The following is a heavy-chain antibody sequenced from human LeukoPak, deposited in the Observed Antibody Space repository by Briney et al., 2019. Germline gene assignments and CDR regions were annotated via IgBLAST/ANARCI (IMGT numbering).Heavy chain of an antibody. CDR3: ASLVGFSLYY. Sequence: GGSLRLSCAGSGFTFSYAWMTWVRQGPGKGLEWVGHIRVRSDGGTTDYAAPVKGRFTISRDGSKITLYLQMDSLQTEDTAVYYCASLVGFSLYYWGQGTLVTVSS. J-gene: IGHJ4*02. D-gene: IGHD1-26*01. CDR1: GFTFSYAW. V-gene: IGHV3-15*01. CDR2: IRVRSDGGTT.